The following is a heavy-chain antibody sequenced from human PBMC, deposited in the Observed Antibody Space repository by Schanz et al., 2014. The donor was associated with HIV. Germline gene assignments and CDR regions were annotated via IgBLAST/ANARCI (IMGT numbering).Heavy chain of an antibody. Sequence: EVQLVESGGVVVQPGGSLRLSCATSGFPFAAYAMTWVRQAPGKGLEWVSSISESGGRTYYADSVNGRFTISRDNSKNTLYLQMTTLRIDDTAVYYCAKPEYDSRGNSQSHFDSWGQGTLVTVSS. J-gene: IGHJ4*02. CDR3: AKPEYDSRGNSQSHFDS. CDR2: ISESGGRT. V-gene: IGHV3-23*04. CDR1: GFPFAAYA. D-gene: IGHD3-22*01.